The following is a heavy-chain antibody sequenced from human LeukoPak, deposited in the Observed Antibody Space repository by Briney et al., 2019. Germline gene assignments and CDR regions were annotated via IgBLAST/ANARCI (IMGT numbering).Heavy chain of an antibody. CDR1: GFTFSSYA. D-gene: IGHD3-22*01. V-gene: IGHV3-23*01. CDR3: AKDGYYDSSAYYYVRYFDL. CDR2: MSGSGGST. J-gene: IGHJ2*01. Sequence: SGGSLRLSCAASGFTFSSYAMSWVRQAPGRGLEWVSAMSGSGGSTYYADSVKGRFTISRDNSKNTLYLQMNSLRAEDTAVYYCAKDGYYDSSAYYYVRYFDLWGRGTLVTVSS.